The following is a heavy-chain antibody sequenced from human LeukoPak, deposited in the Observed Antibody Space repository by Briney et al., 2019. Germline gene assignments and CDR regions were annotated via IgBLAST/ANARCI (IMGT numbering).Heavy chain of an antibody. J-gene: IGHJ4*02. D-gene: IGHD2-8*01. CDR2: IYSGGST. CDR3: ARFSSNGVSESAY. CDR1: GFTVSSNY. V-gene: IGHV3-66*02. Sequence: GGSLRLSCAASGFTVSSNYMSWVRQAPGKGLGWVSVIYSGGSTYHADSVKGRFTISRDNSKNTLYLQMNSLRAEDTAVYYCARFSSNGVSESAYWGQGTLVTVSS.